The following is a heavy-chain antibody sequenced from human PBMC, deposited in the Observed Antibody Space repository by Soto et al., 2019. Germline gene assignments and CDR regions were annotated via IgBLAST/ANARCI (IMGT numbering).Heavy chain of an antibody. CDR1: GFIFSSYS. CDR3: ATDRSWAFGH. D-gene: IGHD1-26*01. Sequence: EVQLVECGGGLVQPGGSLRLSCAASGFIFSSYSMNWVRRAPGKGLEWVSYITDTGSRTDYADSVKGRFTISRDNAKNSLELQMNGLRAEDTAVYYCATDRSWAFGHWGHAPLVTVSS. V-gene: IGHV3-48*01. CDR2: ITDTGSRT. J-gene: IGHJ4*01.